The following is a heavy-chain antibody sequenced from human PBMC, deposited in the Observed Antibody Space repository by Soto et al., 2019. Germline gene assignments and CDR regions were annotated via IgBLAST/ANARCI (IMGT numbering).Heavy chain of an antibody. D-gene: IGHD3-9*01. J-gene: IGHJ4*02. CDR1: GGSGGSFSGYY. CDR2: INHSGST. CDR3: ATKHYDILTGYYNGRDY. V-gene: IGHV4-34*01. Sequence: SETLSLTCAVYGGSGGSFSGYYWSWIRQPPGKGLEWIGEINHSGSTNYNPSLKSRVTISVDTSKNQFSLKLSSVTAADTAVYYCATKHYDILTGYYNGRDYWGQGTLVTSPQ.